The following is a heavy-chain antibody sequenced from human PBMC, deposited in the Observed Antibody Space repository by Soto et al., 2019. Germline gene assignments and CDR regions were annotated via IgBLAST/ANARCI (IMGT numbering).Heavy chain of an antibody. CDR3: ARLGVTTPVYYYTMHV. J-gene: IGHJ6*02. D-gene: IGHD4-4*01. CDR2: ISAYNGNT. CDR1: GFGLINYG. V-gene: IGHV1-18*04. Sequence: ASVKVSCKASGFGLINYGFTWVRQAPGQGLEWMGWISAYNGNTIYAQNLQGRLTMTRDTSTSTAYMELRSLRSDDTAVYYCARLGVTTPVYYYTMHVWGQATTVTVSS.